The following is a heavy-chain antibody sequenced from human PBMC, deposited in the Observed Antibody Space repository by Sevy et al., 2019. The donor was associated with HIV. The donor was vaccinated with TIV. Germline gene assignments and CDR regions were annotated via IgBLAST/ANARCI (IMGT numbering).Heavy chain of an antibody. J-gene: IGHJ6*02. CDR2: IKSEFDGGAI. CDR3: ITDPAYRGYDEEVINYYFYGMDV. V-gene: IGHV3-15*01. CDR1: GFTFSSAW. Sequence: GGSLRLSCTASGFTFSSAWMSWVRQAPGKGLEWVGRIKSEFDGGAIDYAAPVKGRFTISRKDSKNTVYLQMNSLKTGDTAVYYCITDPAYRGYDEEVINYYFYGMDVWGQGTTVTVSS. D-gene: IGHD5-12*01.